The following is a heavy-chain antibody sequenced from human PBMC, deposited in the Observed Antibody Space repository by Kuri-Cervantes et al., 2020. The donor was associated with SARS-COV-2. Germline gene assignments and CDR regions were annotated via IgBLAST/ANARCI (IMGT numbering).Heavy chain of an antibody. Sequence: SETLSLTCAVYGGSFSDYYWSWVRQPPGKGLEWIGEINHSGNTNYDPSLKSRVTISIDTSKNQFSLKLSSVTAADTALYYCAKDGGLGMVTVGYYYMDVWGKGTTVTVSS. CDR1: GGSFSDYY. CDR3: AKDGGLGMVTVGYYYMDV. CDR2: INHSGNT. V-gene: IGHV4-34*01. D-gene: IGHD5-18*01. J-gene: IGHJ6*03.